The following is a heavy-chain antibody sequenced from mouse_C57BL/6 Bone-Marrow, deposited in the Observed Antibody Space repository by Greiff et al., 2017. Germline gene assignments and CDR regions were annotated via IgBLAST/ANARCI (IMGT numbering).Heavy chain of an antibody. CDR1: GFTFSSYG. V-gene: IGHV5-6*01. CDR2: ISSGGSYT. CDR3: ARRGTSWYFDV. Sequence: DVHLVESGGDLVKPGGSLKLSCAASGFTFSSYGMSWVRQTPDKRLEWVATISSGGSYTYYPDSVKGRFTISRDNAKKTLYLQMSSLKSEETAMYYCARRGTSWYFDVWGTGTTVTVSS. D-gene: IGHD3-3*01. J-gene: IGHJ1*03.